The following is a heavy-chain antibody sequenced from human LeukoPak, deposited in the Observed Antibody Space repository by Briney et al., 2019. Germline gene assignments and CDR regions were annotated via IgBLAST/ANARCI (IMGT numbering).Heavy chain of an antibody. Sequence: GRSLRLSCAASGFTFSSYAMHWVRQAPGKGLEWVAVISYDGSNKYYADSVKGRFTISRDNSKNTLYLQMNSLRAEDTAVYYCAKWASTRIPDYWGQGTLVTVSS. CDR1: GFTFSSYA. CDR3: AKWASTRIPDY. CDR2: ISYDGSNK. J-gene: IGHJ4*02. D-gene: IGHD3-22*01. V-gene: IGHV3-30-3*01.